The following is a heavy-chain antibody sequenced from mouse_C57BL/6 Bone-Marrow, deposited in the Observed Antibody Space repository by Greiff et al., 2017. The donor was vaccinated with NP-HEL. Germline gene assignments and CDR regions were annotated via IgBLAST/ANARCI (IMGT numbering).Heavy chain of an antibody. J-gene: IGHJ2*01. CDR1: GYTFTEYT. D-gene: IGHD2-4*01. V-gene: IGHV1-62-2*01. Sequence: VQLQQSGAELVKPGASVKLSCKASGYTFTEYTIHWVKQRSGQGLEWIGWVYPGSGSIKYNEKFKDKATLTADKSSSTVYMELSRLTSEDSAVYFCARHGGYYDYDGDYFDYWGQGTTLTVSS. CDR3: ARHGGYYDYDGDYFDY. CDR2: VYPGSGSI.